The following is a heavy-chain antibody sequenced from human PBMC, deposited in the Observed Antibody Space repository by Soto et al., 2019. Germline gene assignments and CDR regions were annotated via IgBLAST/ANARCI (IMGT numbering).Heavy chain of an antibody. V-gene: IGHV4-31*03. CDR3: ARDSGPTVTTDTDYYYYGMDV. D-gene: IGHD4-4*01. J-gene: IGHJ6*02. Sequence: PSETLSLTCTVSGGSISSGGYYWSWIRQHPGKGLEWIGYIYYSGSTYYNPSLKSRVTISVDTSKNQFSLKLSSVTAADTAVYYCARDSGPTVTTDTDYYYYGMDVWGQGTTVTVSS. CDR2: IYYSGST. CDR1: GGSISSGGYY.